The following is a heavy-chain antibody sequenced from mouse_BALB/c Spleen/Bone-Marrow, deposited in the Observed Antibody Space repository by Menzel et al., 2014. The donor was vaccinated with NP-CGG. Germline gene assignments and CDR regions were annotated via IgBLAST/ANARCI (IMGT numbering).Heavy chain of an antibody. CDR1: GFTFTDYY. D-gene: IGHD1-2*01. V-gene: IGHV7-3*02. Sequence: EVKLVESGGGLVQPGGSLRLSRATSGFTFTDYYMSWVRQPPGKALEWLGFIRNKANGYTTEYSASVKGRFTISRDNSQSILYLQMNTLRVEDSATYYCARDYYGFFAYWGQGTLVTVSA. CDR3: ARDYYGFFAY. J-gene: IGHJ3*01. CDR2: IRNKANGYTT.